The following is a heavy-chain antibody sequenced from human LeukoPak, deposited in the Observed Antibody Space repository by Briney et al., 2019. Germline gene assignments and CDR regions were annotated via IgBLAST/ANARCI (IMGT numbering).Heavy chain of an antibody. D-gene: IGHD2/OR15-2a*01. CDR2: IWYDGSNK. J-gene: IGHJ4*02. Sequence: GGSLRLSCAASGFTFSNYGMHWVRQAPGKGLEWVALIWYDGSNKYYTDSVKGRLTISRDNSKNTLYLQMNSLRAEDTAVYYCAREGPRGNSQFDYWGQGTLVTVST. V-gene: IGHV3-33*01. CDR1: GFTFSNYG. CDR3: AREGPRGNSQFDY.